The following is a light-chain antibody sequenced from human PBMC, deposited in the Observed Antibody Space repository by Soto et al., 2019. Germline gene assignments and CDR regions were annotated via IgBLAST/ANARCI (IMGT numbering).Light chain of an antibody. Sequence: EVVLTQSPVTLSLSPGEIATLSCRASQSFRGLLAWYQQKPGQAPRLLIYDAYNMATGIPPRFSGSGSGTDFTLTISSLQSEDFAVYYCQQYNNWPRTFGQGTKVDI. CDR1: QSFRGL. CDR2: DAY. J-gene: IGKJ1*01. V-gene: IGKV3-11*01. CDR3: QQYNNWPRT.